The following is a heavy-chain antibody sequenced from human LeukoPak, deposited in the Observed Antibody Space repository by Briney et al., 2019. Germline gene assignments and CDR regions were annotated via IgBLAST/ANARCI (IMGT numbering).Heavy chain of an antibody. J-gene: IGHJ4*02. CDR1: GFTFSSNW. V-gene: IGHV3-7*01. D-gene: IGHD3-10*01. CDR2: IKHDRSDN. Sequence: GGSLRLSCAASGFTFSSNWMSWVRQAPGKGLEWVANIKHDRSDNYYVESVKGRVTISRDNAKNSLYLQMNSLRAEDTAVYYCANESSYYYGSGSSNYFDYWGQGTLVTVSS. CDR3: ANESSYYYGSGSSNYFDY.